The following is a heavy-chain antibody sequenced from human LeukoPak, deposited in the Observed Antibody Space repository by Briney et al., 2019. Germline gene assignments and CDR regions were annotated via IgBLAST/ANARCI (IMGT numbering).Heavy chain of an antibody. CDR1: GGSISSGGYY. J-gene: IGHJ4*02. Sequence: PSQTLSLTCTVSGGSISSGGYYWSWIRQPPGKGLEWIGYIYHSGSTYYNPSLKSRVTISVDRSKNQFSLKLSSVTAADTAVYYCARDVWYSGSYLFDYWSQGTLVTVSS. CDR2: IYHSGST. V-gene: IGHV4-30-2*01. CDR3: ARDVWYSGSYLFDY. D-gene: IGHD1-26*01.